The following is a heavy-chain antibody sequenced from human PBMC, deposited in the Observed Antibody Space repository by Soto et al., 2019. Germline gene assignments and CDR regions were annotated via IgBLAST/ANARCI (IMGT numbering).Heavy chain of an antibody. V-gene: IGHV4-39*01. CDR1: GGSVFSSSSY. CDR3: AGSLRYGYYYYYGMDV. Sequence: TSETLSLTCTVTGGSVFSSSSYWAWIRQSPGKGLEWIGQIFYNGKTYYSPSLGSRVTISVDTSKNQFSLKLSSVTAADTAVYYCAGSLRYGYYYYYGMDVWGQGTTVTVSS. CDR2: IFYNGKT. J-gene: IGHJ6*02. D-gene: IGHD1-20*01.